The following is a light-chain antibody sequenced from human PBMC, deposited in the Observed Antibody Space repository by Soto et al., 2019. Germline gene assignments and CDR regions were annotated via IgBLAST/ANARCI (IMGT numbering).Light chain of an antibody. J-gene: IGLJ1*01. CDR2: EVN. CDR3: NSYTSAGAYV. V-gene: IGLV2-14*01. CDR1: SSDVGGYNS. Sequence: QSVLTQPGSVSGSPGQSITISCTGTSSDVGGYNSVSWYQQHPGKAPKLMIYEVNNRPSGVSNRFSASKSANTASLTISGLQTEDEANYYCNSYTSAGAYVFGTGTKVTVL.